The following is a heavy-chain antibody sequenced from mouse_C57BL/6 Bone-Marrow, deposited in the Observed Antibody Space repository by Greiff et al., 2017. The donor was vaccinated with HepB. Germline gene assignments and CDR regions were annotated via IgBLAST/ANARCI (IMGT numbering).Heavy chain of an antibody. D-gene: IGHD1-1*01. V-gene: IGHV1-59*01. CDR1: GYTFTSYW. Sequence: QVQLQQPGAELVRTGTSVKLSCKASGYTFTSYWMHWVKQRPGQGLEWIGVIDPSDSYTNYNQKFKGKATLTVDTSSSTAYMQLSSLTSEDSAVYYCARDPTVVAGDFGCWGQGTTLTVSS. J-gene: IGHJ2*01. CDR2: IDPSDSYT. CDR3: ARDPTVVAGDFGC.